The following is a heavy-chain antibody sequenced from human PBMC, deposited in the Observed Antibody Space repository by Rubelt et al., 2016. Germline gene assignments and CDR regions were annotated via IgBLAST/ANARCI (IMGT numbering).Heavy chain of an antibody. V-gene: IGHV5-51*03. CDR1: GYSFSRYW. J-gene: IGHJ4*02. CDR3: ARFSAQSSDWHGFDY. Sequence: EVQLVQSGAGVRKPGESLKISCKASGYSFSRYWIGWVRQMPGKGLEWMGDIYPSDSDTRYKPSFQGQVTKSADTSISVAYLQWSSLKASDTAIYYCARFSAQSSDWHGFDYWGQGTLVTVSS. CDR2: IYPSDSDT. D-gene: IGHD6-19*01.